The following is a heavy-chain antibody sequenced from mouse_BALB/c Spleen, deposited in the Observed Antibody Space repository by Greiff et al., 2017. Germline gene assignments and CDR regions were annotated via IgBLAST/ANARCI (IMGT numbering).Heavy chain of an antibody. CDR2: ISYSGST. D-gene: IGHD1-1*01. J-gene: IGHJ3*01. CDR1: GYSITSDYA. Sequence: EVQLQESGPGLVKPSQSLSLTCTVTGYSITSDYAWNWIRQFPGNKLEWMGYISYSGSTSYNPSLKSRISITRDTSKNQFFLQLNSVTTEDTATYYCAISSYYYGSSARGEGSLGTVSA. V-gene: IGHV3-2*02. CDR3: AISSYYYGSSA.